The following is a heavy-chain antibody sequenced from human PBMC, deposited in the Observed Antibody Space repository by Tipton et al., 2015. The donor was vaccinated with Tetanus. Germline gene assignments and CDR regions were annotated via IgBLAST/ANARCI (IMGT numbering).Heavy chain of an antibody. J-gene: IGHJ3*02. CDR1: GVSISSYY. V-gene: IGHV4-30-4*01. CDR3: ARAGSDYGDKENGFDI. CDR2: IYYSGNT. D-gene: IGHD4-17*01. Sequence: TLSLTCTVSGVSISSYYWSWIRQSPGKGLEWIGYIYYSGNTHYNPSLKSRIAISIDLSKNQFSLNLNSVTAADTAVYYCARAGSDYGDKENGFDIWGQGTSVTVSS.